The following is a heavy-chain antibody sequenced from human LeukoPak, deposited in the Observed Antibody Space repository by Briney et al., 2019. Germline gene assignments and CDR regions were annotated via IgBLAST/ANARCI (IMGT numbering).Heavy chain of an antibody. J-gene: IGHJ4*02. V-gene: IGHV3-23*01. Sequence: GGSLRLSCAASGFTFSSYAMSWVRQAPGKGLEWVSATSGSGGSTYYADSVKGRFTISRDNSKNTLYLQMNSLRAEDTAVYYCAKDGGDSSGYYLVYWGQGTLVTVSS. CDR2: TSGSGGST. CDR3: AKDGGDSSGYYLVY. CDR1: GFTFSSYA. D-gene: IGHD3-22*01.